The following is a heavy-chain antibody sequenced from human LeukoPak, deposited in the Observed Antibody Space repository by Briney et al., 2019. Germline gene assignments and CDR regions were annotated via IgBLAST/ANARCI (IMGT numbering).Heavy chain of an antibody. CDR2: ISNDGSNK. D-gene: IGHD4-23*01. CDR3: AKGLSGGGQRGYFDY. CDR1: GFIFSTYA. J-gene: IGHJ4*02. Sequence: GALILSCAASGFIFSTYAIHWVRQAPGKGLEWVAVISNDGSNKYYADSEKGRFTISRDDSKNTLYLQMNSLRAEDTAVYYCAKGLSGGGQRGYFDYWGQGTLVTVSS. V-gene: IGHV3-30*18.